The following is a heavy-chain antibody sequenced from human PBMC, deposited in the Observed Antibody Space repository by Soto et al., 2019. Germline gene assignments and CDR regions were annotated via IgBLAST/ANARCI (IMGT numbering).Heavy chain of an antibody. CDR1: GFRISDHY. V-gene: IGHV3-11*01. J-gene: IGHJ4*02. D-gene: IGHD3-10*01. Sequence: GGSLRLSCAASGFRISDHYMTWIRQAPGKGLEWVSKISGGGTTIYYADSVKGRFTVSRDNAKNSLYLQMNSLRAEDTAVYYCASDPYYYASGFWGQGTLVAVSS. CDR2: ISGGGTTI. CDR3: ASDPYYYASGF.